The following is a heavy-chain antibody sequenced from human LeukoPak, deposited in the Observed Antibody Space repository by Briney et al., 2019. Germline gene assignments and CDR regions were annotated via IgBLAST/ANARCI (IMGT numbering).Heavy chain of an antibody. J-gene: IGHJ4*02. CDR2: INPNSGGT. CDR3: AKVSKLGCSGVSCYSAFDY. Sequence: GASAKVSCKASGYTFTAYYIHWARQAPGQGLEWMGWINPNSGGTDYVQKFQGRVTMTRDTSISTAYMELNRLTSDDAAVYYCAKVSKLGCSGVSCYSAFDYWGQGSLVTVSS. D-gene: IGHD2-15*01. V-gene: IGHV1-2*02. CDR1: GYTFTAYY.